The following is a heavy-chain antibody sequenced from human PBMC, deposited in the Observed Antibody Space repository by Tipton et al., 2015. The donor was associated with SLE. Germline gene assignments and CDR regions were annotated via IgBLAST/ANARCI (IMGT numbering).Heavy chain of an antibody. J-gene: IGHJ2*01. CDR3: ARDRSAYYPYWYFDL. V-gene: IGHV4-38-2*02. CDR2: IYYSGST. Sequence: TLSLTCTVSGYSISSDYYWGWIRQPPGKGLEWIGSIYYSGSTYYNPSLKSRVTISVDTSKKQFFLKLTSVTAADTAVYYCARDRSAYYPYWYFDLWGRGTLVTVSS. D-gene: IGHD3-3*01. CDR1: GYSISSDYY.